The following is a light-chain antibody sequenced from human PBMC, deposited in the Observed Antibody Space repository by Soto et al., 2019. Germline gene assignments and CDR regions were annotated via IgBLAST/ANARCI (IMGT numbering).Light chain of an antibody. J-gene: IGKJ1*01. CDR1: QSISSW. CDR3: QHLWT. Sequence: DNKMTQSPSTLSASVGDRVTITCRASQSISSWLAWYQQKPGKAPKLLIYKASSLESGVPSRFSGSGSGTEFTLTISSLHPDDFATYYCQHLWTFGQGTKVDIK. CDR2: KAS. V-gene: IGKV1-5*03.